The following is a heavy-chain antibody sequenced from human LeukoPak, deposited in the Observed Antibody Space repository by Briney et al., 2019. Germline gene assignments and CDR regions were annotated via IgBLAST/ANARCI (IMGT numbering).Heavy chain of an antibody. J-gene: IGHJ6*03. CDR2: IIPILGIA. D-gene: IGHD2-2*02. CDR1: GGTFSSYA. Sequence: SVKVSCKASGGTFSSYANSWVRQAPGQGLEWMGRIIPILGIANYAQKFQGRVTITADKSTSTAYMELSSLRSEDTAVYYCARGEYCSSTSCYTGYYYYYMDVWGKGTTVTVSS. CDR3: ARGEYCSSTSCYTGYYYYYMDV. V-gene: IGHV1-69*04.